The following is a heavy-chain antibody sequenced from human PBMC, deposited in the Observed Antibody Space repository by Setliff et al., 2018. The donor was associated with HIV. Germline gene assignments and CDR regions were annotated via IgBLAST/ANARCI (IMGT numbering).Heavy chain of an antibody. Sequence: GASVKVSCKASGYTFTGYHIHWVRQAPGRGLEWLGRINPNSGGTKYAQKFQGRVTMTRDTSISTAYMQLSSLSSDDTVVYYCARGGYSGYDTGDAFDIWGQGTMVTVSS. V-gene: IGHV1-2*05. D-gene: IGHD5-12*01. J-gene: IGHJ3*02. CDR3: ARGGYSGYDTGDAFDI. CDR2: INPNSGGT. CDR1: GYTFTGYH.